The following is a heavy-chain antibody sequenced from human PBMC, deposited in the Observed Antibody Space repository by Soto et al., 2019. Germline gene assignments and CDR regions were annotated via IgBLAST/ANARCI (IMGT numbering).Heavy chain of an antibody. CDR1: GYTFTSYA. CDR2: INAGNGNT. Sequence: GASVKVSCKASGYTFTSYAMHWVRQAPGQRLEWMGWINAGNGNTKYSQKFQGRVTITRDTSASTAYMELSSLRSEDTAVYYCAREREDYYDFWSGYSSRYYYYGMDVWGQGTTVTVSS. D-gene: IGHD3-3*01. V-gene: IGHV1-3*01. J-gene: IGHJ6*02. CDR3: AREREDYYDFWSGYSSRYYYYGMDV.